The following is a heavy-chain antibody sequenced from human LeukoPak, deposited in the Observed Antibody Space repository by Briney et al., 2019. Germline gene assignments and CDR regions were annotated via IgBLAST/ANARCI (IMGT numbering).Heavy chain of an antibody. D-gene: IGHD1-26*01. V-gene: IGHV3-30-3*01. J-gene: IGHJ4*02. Sequence: SGGSLRLSCAASGFTFSSYAMHWVRQAPGKGLEWVALISYDGSNKYYADSVKGRFTISRDNSKNTLYLQMNSLRAEDTAVYYCARDSGWELSTSVHFDYWGQGTLFTVSS. CDR2: ISYDGSNK. CDR3: ARDSGWELSTSVHFDY. CDR1: GFTFSSYA.